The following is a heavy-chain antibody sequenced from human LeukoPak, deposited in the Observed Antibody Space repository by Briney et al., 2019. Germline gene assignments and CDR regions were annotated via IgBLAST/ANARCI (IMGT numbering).Heavy chain of an antibody. Sequence: GASVKVSCKASGYTFTGYYMRWVRQAPGQGLEWMGWINPNSGGTNYAQKFQGWATMTRDTSISTAYMELSRLRSDDTAVYYCARDELGREDGYPTGEFDYWGQGTLVTVSS. V-gene: IGHV1-2*04. CDR1: GYTFTGYY. CDR2: INPNSGGT. D-gene: IGHD5-24*01. CDR3: ARDELGREDGYPTGEFDY. J-gene: IGHJ4*02.